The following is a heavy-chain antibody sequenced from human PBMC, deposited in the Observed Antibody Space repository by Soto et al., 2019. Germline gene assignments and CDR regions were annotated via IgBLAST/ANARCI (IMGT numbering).Heavy chain of an antibody. CDR1: GYSFTSYL. J-gene: IGHJ6*04. D-gene: IGHD3-9*01. Sequence: GESLKISCKGSGYSFTSYLIGWVRQIPGKGLEWMVIIYPGDSDTRYSPSFQGQVTISADKPISTSYLQWSSLKASDTAMYYCARDILTVYLYGMDFGAKGTTVTVPS. V-gene: IGHV5-51*04. CDR3: ARDILTVYLYGMDF. CDR2: IYPGDSDT.